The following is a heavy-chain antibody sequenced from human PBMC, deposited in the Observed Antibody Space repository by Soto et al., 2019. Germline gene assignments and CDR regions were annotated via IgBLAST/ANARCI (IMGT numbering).Heavy chain of an antibody. CDR3: AKERGRLGELSFFDY. CDR2: ISYDGSNK. Sequence: QVQLVESGGGVVQPGRSLRLSCAASGFTFSSYAMHWVRQAPGKGLEWVAVISYDGSNKYYADSVKGRFTISRDNAKNSLYLQMNSLRAEDTALYYCAKERGRLGELSFFDYWGQGTLVTVSS. D-gene: IGHD3-16*02. V-gene: IGHV3-30-3*01. CDR1: GFTFSSYA. J-gene: IGHJ4*02.